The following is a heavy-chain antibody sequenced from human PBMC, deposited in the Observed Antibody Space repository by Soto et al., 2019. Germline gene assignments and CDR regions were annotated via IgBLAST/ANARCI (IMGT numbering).Heavy chain of an antibody. V-gene: IGHV1-18*01. CDR2: ISSYNGVT. J-gene: IGHJ4*02. CDR1: GYTFTSYG. D-gene: IGHD2-15*01. CDR3: ARDHGAYWTFDY. Sequence: QVQLVQSGPEVRKPGASVKVSCKASGYTFTSYGISWVRQAPGQGLEWMGWISSYNGVTNYAQNLQGRVTLTTDSSTSTAYMGVSSWRSDDKAVYYCARDHGAYWTFDYWGQGTLVTVAS.